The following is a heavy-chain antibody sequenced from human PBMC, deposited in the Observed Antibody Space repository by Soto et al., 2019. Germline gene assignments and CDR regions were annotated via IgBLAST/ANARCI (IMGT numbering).Heavy chain of an antibody. CDR2: MNPNSGNT. V-gene: IGHV1-8*01. CDR1: GYTFTSYD. D-gene: IGHD6-19*01. J-gene: IGHJ5*02. CDR3: ACERCTKYSSGWYSSARWFDP. Sequence: ASVKVSCKTSGYTFTSYDSNWVRQATGRGLEWMGWMNPNSGNTGYAQKFQGRVTMTRNTSISTPYMELSSLRSEDTAVYYCACERCTKYSSGWYSSARWFDPWGQGILVTVSS.